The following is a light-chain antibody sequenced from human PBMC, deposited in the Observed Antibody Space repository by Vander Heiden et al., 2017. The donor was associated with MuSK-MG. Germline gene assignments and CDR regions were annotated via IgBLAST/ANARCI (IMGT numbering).Light chain of an antibody. V-gene: IGKV3-20*01. CDR1: RSVSSNS. CDR2: GAS. Sequence: ESVLTQSPHTLSLSPGERATLSCRASRSVSSNSLAWYQQRPGQAPRLLIYGASSRATDIPDRFSGSGSATEFTLTISGMVAEDIAMSYCRQYCSPPRTFGQGTKL. J-gene: IGKJ1*01. CDR3: RQYCSPPRT.